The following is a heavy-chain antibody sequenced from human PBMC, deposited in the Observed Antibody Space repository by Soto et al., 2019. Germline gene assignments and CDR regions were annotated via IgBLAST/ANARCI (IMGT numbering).Heavy chain of an antibody. Sequence: GGTLRLSCEASGFSFSSYSVNWVRQATGKGLEWVASIGSRNSYIYYSYLVNGRFTISRDDAKNSLYLQMNSLRAEDTAVYYCARDRTNTVALQSNWFDPWGQGTLVTVSS. CDR3: ARDRTNTVALQSNWFDP. CDR1: GFSFSSYS. D-gene: IGHD2-21*02. CDR2: IGSRNSYI. J-gene: IGHJ5*02. V-gene: IGHV3-21*01.